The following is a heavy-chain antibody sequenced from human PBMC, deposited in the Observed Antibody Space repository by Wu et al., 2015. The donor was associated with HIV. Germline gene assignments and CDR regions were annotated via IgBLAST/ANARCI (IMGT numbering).Heavy chain of an antibody. Sequence: QVQLVQSGAEVKKPGSSVKVSCKASGGTFSSYAISWVRQAPGQGLEWMGGIIPIFGTANYAQKFQGRVTITTDESTSTAYMELSSLRSEDTAVYYCARNHRYCSGGSCNYDAFDIWGQGDNGHRLF. CDR3: ARNHRYCSGGSCNYDAFDI. V-gene: IGHV1-69*05. CDR2: IIPIFGTA. J-gene: IGHJ3*02. D-gene: IGHD2-15*01. CDR1: GGTFSSYA.